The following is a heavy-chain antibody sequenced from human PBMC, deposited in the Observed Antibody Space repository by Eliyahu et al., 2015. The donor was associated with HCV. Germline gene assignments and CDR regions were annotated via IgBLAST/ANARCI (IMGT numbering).Heavy chain of an antibody. V-gene: IGHV4-39*07. J-gene: IGHJ4*02. D-gene: IGHD4-17*01. Sequence: QLQLQESGPGLVKPSAXLSLSCTVSXXXISSXNDXWXWXRQPPGKGXEWIGNIYYSGSTYYNSSLKSRVTISVDTSKNQFSLRLTSVTAADTAVYYCARWATTVTPGFDYWGQGTLVTVSS. CDR3: ARWATTVTPGFDY. CDR1: XXXISSXNDX. CDR2: IYYSGST.